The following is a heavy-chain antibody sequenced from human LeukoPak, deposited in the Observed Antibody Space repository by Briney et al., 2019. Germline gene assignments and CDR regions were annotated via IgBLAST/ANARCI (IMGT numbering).Heavy chain of an antibody. V-gene: IGHV4-59*11. CDR3: MRSGANSGGN. J-gene: IGHJ4*02. CDR1: GGSISGHF. Sequence: KASETLSLTCTVSGGSISGHFWSWSRQPPGKGLEWIGNMYYGGSTNYNPSLKSRVTISVEMSKNQFSLKLGSVTAADTAVYYCMRSGANSGGNWGQGILVTVSS. CDR2: MYYGGST. D-gene: IGHD4/OR15-4a*01.